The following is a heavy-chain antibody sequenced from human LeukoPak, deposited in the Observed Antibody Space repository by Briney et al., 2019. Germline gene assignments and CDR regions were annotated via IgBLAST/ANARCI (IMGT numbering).Heavy chain of an antibody. D-gene: IGHD3-22*01. CDR2: IYYSGST. V-gene: IGHV4-59*01. CDR3: ARARHYYDSSGYYQTNPYYFDY. J-gene: IGHJ4*02. Sequence: SETLPLTCTVSGGSISSYYWSWIRQPPGKGLEWIGYIYYSGSTNYNPSLKSRVTISVDTSKNQFSLKLSSVTAADTAVYYCARARHYYDSSGYYQTNPYYFDYWGQGTLVTVSS. CDR1: GGSISSYY.